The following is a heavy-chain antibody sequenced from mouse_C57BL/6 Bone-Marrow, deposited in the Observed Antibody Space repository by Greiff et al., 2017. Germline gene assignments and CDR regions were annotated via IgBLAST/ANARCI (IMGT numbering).Heavy chain of an antibody. V-gene: IGHV14-4*01. CDR1: GFNIKDDY. J-gene: IGHJ2*01. Sequence: VQLKESGAELVRPGASVKLSCTASGFNIKDDYMHWVKQRPEQGLEWIGWIDPENGDTEYASKFQGKATITADTSSNTAYLQLSSLTSEDTAVYYCTRRYDGSSCYFDYWGQGTTLTVSS. CDR3: TRRYDGSSCYFDY. CDR2: IDPENGDT. D-gene: IGHD1-1*01.